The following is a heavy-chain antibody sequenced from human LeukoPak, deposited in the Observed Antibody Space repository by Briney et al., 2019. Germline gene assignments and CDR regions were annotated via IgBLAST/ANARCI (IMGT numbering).Heavy chain of an antibody. CDR3: AREGIPRGSSLDY. Sequence: GGSLRLSCAASGFTFSRLWMNWVRQAPGKGLEWVANINPDGSEKYYVDSVEGRFAVSRDNAQNSLYLQMNSLRAEDTAVYYCAREGIPRGSSLDYWGQGTLVTVSS. V-gene: IGHV3-7*01. CDR2: INPDGSEK. D-gene: IGHD1-26*01. J-gene: IGHJ4*02. CDR1: GFTFSRLW.